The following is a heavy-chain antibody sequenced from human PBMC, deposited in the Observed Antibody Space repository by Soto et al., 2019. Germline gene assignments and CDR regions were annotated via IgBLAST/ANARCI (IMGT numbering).Heavy chain of an antibody. V-gene: IGHV3-72*01. CDR3: ARSGWDSRCWSDDAFDI. CDR2: VRNKANSYTT. Sequence: EVKLVESGGGLVQTGGSLRLSCAASGFTLSDRYMDWVRQAPGKGLEWVGRVRNKANSYTTEYAASVKGRFTISRDDSKTSLSLHMNSLKTEDTAVYYCARSGWDSRCWSDDAFDIWGQGTMVTVSS. CDR1: GFTLSDRY. J-gene: IGHJ3*02. D-gene: IGHD3-22*01.